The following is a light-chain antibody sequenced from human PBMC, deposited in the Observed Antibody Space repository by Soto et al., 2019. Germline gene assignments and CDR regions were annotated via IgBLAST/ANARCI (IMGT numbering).Light chain of an antibody. J-gene: IGLJ3*02. CDR3: QSYGNYWV. Sequence: NFMLTQPHSVSESPGKTVTISCTRSSGSIGSNYVQWYQQRPVSSPTTVIYEDNQRPSGVPDRFSGSIDSSSNSASLTISGLKTEDEADYYWQSYGNYWVFGGGTKLTVL. CDR1: SGSIGSNY. V-gene: IGLV6-57*01. CDR2: EDN.